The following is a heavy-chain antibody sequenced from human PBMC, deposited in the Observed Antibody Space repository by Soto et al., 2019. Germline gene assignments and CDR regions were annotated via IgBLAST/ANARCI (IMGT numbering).Heavy chain of an antibody. CDR3: ARVPTGGYDWN. V-gene: IGHV3-74*01. D-gene: IGHD5-12*01. CDR1: GFTFSSYW. Sequence: EVQLVESGGGLVQPGGSLRLSCAASGFTFSSYWMHWVRQAPAKGLVWVSRINSDGSTTNYADPVKGRFTISRDNAKNTLYLQMNSLRAEDTAVYYCARVPTGGYDWNWGQGTLVTVSS. J-gene: IGHJ4*02. CDR2: INSDGSTT.